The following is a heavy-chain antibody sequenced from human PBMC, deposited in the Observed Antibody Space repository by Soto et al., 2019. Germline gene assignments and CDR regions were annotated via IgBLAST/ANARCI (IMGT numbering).Heavy chain of an antibody. D-gene: IGHD2-21*02. CDR1: GFTFSVYG. CDR3: AKKPPGDWVAMFDY. V-gene: IGHV3-30*18. CDR2: ISHDGTNK. J-gene: IGHJ4*02. Sequence: QVQLVESGGGVVQPGRSLRLSCAAAGFTFSVYGMHWVRQAPGKGLEWVAVISHDGTNKFYADSVKGRFTISRDNSRNTLYLQMNTLRADDTAVYYCAKKPPGDWVAMFDYGGQGTLVTVSS.